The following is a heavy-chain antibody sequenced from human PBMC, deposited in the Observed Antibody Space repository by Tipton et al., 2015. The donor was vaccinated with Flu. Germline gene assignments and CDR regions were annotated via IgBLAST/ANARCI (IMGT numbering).Heavy chain of an antibody. J-gene: IGHJ5*02. CDR2: IYHSGST. Sequence: TLSLTCAVSGYSISSGYYWGWIRQPPGKGLEWIGSIYHSGSTYYNPSLKSRVTISVDTSKNQFSLKLSYVTAADTAVYYCARRYCSGGSCVTGWFDPWGQGTLVTVSS. V-gene: IGHV4-38-2*01. D-gene: IGHD2-15*01. CDR1: GYSISSGYY. CDR3: ARRYCSGGSCVTGWFDP.